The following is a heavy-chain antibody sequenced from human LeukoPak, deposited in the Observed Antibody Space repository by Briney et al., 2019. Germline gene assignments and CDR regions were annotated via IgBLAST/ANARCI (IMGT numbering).Heavy chain of an antibody. CDR2: IGTAGDT. CDR1: GFTFSSYD. D-gene: IGHD5-18*01. J-gene: IGHJ4*02. Sequence: GGSLRLSCAASGFTFSSYDMHWVRQVTGKGLEWVSVIGTAGDTYYPGSVKGRFTISRENAKNSLYLQMNSLRVGVTAVYYCARELSRRGYSYGFDYWGQGILVTVSS. V-gene: IGHV3-13*04. CDR3: ARELSRRGYSYGFDY.